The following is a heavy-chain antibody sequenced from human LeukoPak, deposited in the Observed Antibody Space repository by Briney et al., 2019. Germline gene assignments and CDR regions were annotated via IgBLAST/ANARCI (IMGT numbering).Heavy chain of an antibody. CDR1: GFTLSSYA. D-gene: IGHD5-24*01. CDR3: ARGWYYGMDV. V-gene: IGHV3-33*05. CDR2: ISTDAKDK. J-gene: IGHJ6*02. Sequence: QTGGSLRLSCAASGFTLSSYAMHWVRQAPGKGLEWVTVISTDAKDKKYADSVKGRFTISRDNAKNTLYLQMNSLRAEDTAVYYCARGWYYGMDVWGQGTTITVSS.